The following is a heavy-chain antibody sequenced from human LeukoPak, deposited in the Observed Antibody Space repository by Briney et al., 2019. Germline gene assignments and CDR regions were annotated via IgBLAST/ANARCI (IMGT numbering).Heavy chain of an antibody. CDR1: GGSIGTFY. V-gene: IGHV4-59*12. CDR3: AREQTGGFDY. D-gene: IGHD7-27*01. Sequence: SETLSLTCSVSGGSIGTFYWSWIRQPPGAPPEWIAFIYYTGATNYNPSLKSRVTISLDTSKNQFSLKLSSVTAADTAVYYCAREQTGGFDYWGQGTLVTVSS. CDR2: IYYTGAT. J-gene: IGHJ4*02.